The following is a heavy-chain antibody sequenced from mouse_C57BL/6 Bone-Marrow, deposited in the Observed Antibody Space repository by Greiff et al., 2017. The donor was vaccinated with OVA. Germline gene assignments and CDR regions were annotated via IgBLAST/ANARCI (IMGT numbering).Heavy chain of an antibody. CDR2: IWSGGST. CDR1: GFSLTSYG. CDR3: ARKDDGYYYWYFDV. J-gene: IGHJ1*03. D-gene: IGHD2-3*01. V-gene: IGHV2-2*01. Sequence: VQVVESGPGLVQPSQSLSITCTVSGFSLTSYGVHWVRQSPGKGLEWLGVIWSGGSTDYNAAFISRLSISKDNSKSQVFFKMNSLQADDTAIYYCARKDDGYYYWYFDVWGTGTTVTVSS.